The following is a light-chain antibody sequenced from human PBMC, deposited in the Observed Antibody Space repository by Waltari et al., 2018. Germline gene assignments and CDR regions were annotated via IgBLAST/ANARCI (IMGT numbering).Light chain of an antibody. CDR2: WAS. Sequence: IVMTQSPDSLAVSLGERATLNCKSSQSILSNSNNKNYLAWYQQKPGQPHKLLIYWASTRESGVPDRFSGAGSGTDFTLTISSLQAEDVAVYYCQQYYGIPYTFGQGTKLEIK. CDR1: QSILSNSNNKNY. CDR3: QQYYGIPYT. J-gene: IGKJ2*01. V-gene: IGKV4-1*01.